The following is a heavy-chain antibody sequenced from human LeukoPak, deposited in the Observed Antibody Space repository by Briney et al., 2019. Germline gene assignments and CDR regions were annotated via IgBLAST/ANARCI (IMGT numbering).Heavy chain of an antibody. J-gene: IGHJ6*03. CDR2: IYSGGST. CDR3: ARDQTYYDILTGYYYYYYYMDV. D-gene: IGHD3-9*01. V-gene: IGHV3-66*01. Sequence: GGSLRLSCAASGFTVSSNYMSWVRQAPGKGLEWVSVIYSGGSTYYADSVKGRFTISRDNSKNTLYLQMNSLRAEDTAVYYCARDQTYYDILTGYYYYYYYMDVWGKGTTVTISS. CDR1: GFTVSSNY.